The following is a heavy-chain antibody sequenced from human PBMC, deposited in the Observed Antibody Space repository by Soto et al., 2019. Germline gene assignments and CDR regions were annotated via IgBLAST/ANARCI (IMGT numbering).Heavy chain of an antibody. CDR2: IYYTGIT. Sequence: SETLSLTCTVSGGSISRAGYYWTWIRQHPGKGLEWIGYIYYTGITHYNPSLKSRVTISIDTSNNQFSLTVNSVTAADTAVYYCAGGTSSWFDYWGQGTRVTVSS. V-gene: IGHV4-31*03. CDR3: AGGTSSWFDY. D-gene: IGHD6-13*01. J-gene: IGHJ4*02. CDR1: GGSISRAGYY.